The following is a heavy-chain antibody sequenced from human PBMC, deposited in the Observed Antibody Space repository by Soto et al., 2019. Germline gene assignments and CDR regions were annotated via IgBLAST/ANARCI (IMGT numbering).Heavy chain of an antibody. CDR1: GFSFTMYA. D-gene: IGHD3-10*01. Sequence: EVQLLESGGGLVQSGGSLRLSCAASGFSFTMYAFHWVRQAPGKGLEWVSGVSGSGSTTYYADSVKGRFIISRDNSKKTAFLYMNSLRAEDTAVYYCASDPTYSADSESPHYFDYWGQGTLVTVSS. V-gene: IGHV3-23*01. CDR3: ASDPTYSADSESPHYFDY. CDR2: VSGSGSTT. J-gene: IGHJ4*02.